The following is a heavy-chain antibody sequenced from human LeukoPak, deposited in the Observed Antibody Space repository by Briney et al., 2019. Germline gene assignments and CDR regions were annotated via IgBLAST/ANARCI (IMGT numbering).Heavy chain of an antibody. V-gene: IGHV3-23*01. D-gene: IGHD2-15*01. CDR2: VSGRGDST. J-gene: IGHJ6*02. CDR1: GFTFNNYA. Sequence: PGGSLRLSCAASGFTFNNYAMTWVRQAPGKGLEWVSAVSGRGDSTYYADSVKGRFTISRDNSKHTLYLQMNSLRAEDTAVYHCAKASPAATNYYYGMDVWGQGTTVTVSS. CDR3: AKASPAATNYYYGMDV.